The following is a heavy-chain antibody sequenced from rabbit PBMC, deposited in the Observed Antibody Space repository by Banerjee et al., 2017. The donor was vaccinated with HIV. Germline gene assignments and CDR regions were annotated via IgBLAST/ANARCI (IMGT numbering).Heavy chain of an antibody. Sequence: QEQLKETGGGLVQPGGTLTLTCTASGFSFSSSYYMCWVRQAPGRGPEWIACIYGGGSGTTDYASWAKGRFTISSHNAQNTVFLQMTSLTAADTATYFCVRVDYTYDYDGYAYATYKLWGPGTL. CDR1: GFSFSSSYY. J-gene: IGHJ4*01. V-gene: IGHV1S45*01. CDR3: VRVDYTYDYDGYAYATYKL. D-gene: IGHD6-1*01. CDR2: IYGGGSGTT.